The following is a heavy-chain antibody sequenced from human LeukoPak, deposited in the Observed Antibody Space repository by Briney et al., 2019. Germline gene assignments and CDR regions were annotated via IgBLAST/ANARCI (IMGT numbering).Heavy chain of an antibody. V-gene: IGHV3-64*01. CDR2: ISSNGGST. J-gene: IGHJ4*02. CDR3: AGDRFGESSYYFDY. CDR1: GFTFSSYA. D-gene: IGHD3-10*01. Sequence: GGSLRLSCAASGFTFSSYAMHWVRQAPGKGLEYVSAISSNGGSTYYANSVKGRFTISRDNSKNTLYLQMGSLRAEDMAVYYCAGDRFGESSYYFDYWGQGTLVTVSS.